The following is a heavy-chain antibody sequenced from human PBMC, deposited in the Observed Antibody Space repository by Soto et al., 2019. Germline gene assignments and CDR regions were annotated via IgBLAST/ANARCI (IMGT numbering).Heavy chain of an antibody. V-gene: IGHV4-30-4*01. J-gene: IGHJ4*02. CDR2: IHYSGST. Sequence: QVQLQEWGPGLVKPSQTLSLTCSVSGDAITTGDDYWSGIRQPPERGLEWIGYIHYSGSTYYNPCLRSRVTISANTSTKPFSQRLSSVTDADTALYYWARDSFYGAAFYYWCQGILGTVAS. D-gene: IGHD4-17*01. CDR3: ARDSFYGAAFYY. CDR1: GDAITTGDDY.